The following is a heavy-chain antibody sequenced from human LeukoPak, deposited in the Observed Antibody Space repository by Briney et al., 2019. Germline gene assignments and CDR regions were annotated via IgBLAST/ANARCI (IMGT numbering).Heavy chain of an antibody. V-gene: IGHV3-21*01. CDR2: ISSSSTYI. Sequence: TGGSLRLSRAASGFALSTYTMNWVRQAPGKGLDWVSSISSSSTYIYYAATVKGRFTISRDNAKNSLYLQMNSLRADDTAVYYFTGHASNRWYCGQGALFTVSS. CDR1: GFALSTYT. CDR3: TGHASNRWY. J-gene: IGHJ4*02. D-gene: IGHD4-11*01.